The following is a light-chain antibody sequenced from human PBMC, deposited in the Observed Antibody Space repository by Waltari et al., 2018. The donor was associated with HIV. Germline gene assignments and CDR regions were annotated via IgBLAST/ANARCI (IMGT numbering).Light chain of an antibody. CDR2: NVN. Sequence: QSALTQPASVSGSPGQSITISCTGTSGDDGGYNFVSWYQQHPGKATKLIIYNVNTRPSGVSSRFSGSRSANTAALTISGLQAEDEADYFCSSYTSSGPRYVLFGGGTRLTVL. V-gene: IGLV2-14*03. CDR1: SGDDGGYNF. J-gene: IGLJ2*01. CDR3: SSYTSSGPRYVL.